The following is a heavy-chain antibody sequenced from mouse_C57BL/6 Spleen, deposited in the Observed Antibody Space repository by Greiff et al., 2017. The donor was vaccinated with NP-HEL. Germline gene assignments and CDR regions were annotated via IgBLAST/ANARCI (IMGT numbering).Heavy chain of an antibody. CDR1: GFSLTSYG. D-gene: IGHD2-4*01. CDR3: AKKNPYYDYDNYAMDY. J-gene: IGHJ4*01. V-gene: IGHV2-5*01. CDR2: IWRGGST. Sequence: QVQLQQSGPGLVQPSQSLSITCTVSGFSLTSYGVHWVRQSPGRGLEWLGVIWRGGSTDYNAAFMSRLSITKDNSKSQVFFKMNSLQADDTAIYYCAKKNPYYDYDNYAMDYWGQGTSVTVSS.